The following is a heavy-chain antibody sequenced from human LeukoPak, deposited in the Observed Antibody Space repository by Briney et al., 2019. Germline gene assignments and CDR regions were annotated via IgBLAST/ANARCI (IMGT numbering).Heavy chain of an antibody. CDR1: GFTFSSYA. D-gene: IGHD3-16*01. CDR3: AKTASITFGGVIFHEYYFDY. V-gene: IGHV3-23*01. J-gene: IGHJ4*02. CDR2: ISGSGGST. Sequence: GGSLRLSCAASGFTFSSYAMSWVRQAPGKGLEGVSAISGSGGSTYYADSVRGRFTISRDNSKNTLYLQMNSLRAEDTAVYYCAKTASITFGGVIFHEYYFDYWGQGTLVTVSS.